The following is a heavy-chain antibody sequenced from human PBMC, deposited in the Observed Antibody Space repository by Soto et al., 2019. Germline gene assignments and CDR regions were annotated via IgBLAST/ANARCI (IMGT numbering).Heavy chain of an antibody. V-gene: IGHV4-59*13. Sequence: SETLSLTCTVSGGSISSYYWSWIRQPPGKGLEWIGYIYYSGSTNYNPSLKSRVTISVDTSKNQFSLKLSSVTAADTAVYYCARYGYYDFWSGYYTSYYYYGMDVWGQGTTVTVSS. CDR1: GGSISSYY. D-gene: IGHD3-3*01. CDR2: IYYSGST. CDR3: ARYGYYDFWSGYYTSYYYYGMDV. J-gene: IGHJ6*02.